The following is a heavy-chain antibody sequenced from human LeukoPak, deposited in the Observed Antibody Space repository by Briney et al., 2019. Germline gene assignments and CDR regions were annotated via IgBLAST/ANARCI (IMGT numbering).Heavy chain of an antibody. J-gene: IGHJ4*02. Sequence: SETLSLTCTVSGGSISSSSYYWGWIRQPSGKGLEWIGSIYYSGSTYYNPSLKSRVTISVDTSKNQFSLKLSSVTAADTAVYYCASTPGRLRLGELSLSTLDYWGQGTLVTVSS. CDR3: ASTPGRLRLGELSLSTLDY. V-gene: IGHV4-39*01. CDR2: IYYSGST. CDR1: GGSISSSSYY. D-gene: IGHD3-16*02.